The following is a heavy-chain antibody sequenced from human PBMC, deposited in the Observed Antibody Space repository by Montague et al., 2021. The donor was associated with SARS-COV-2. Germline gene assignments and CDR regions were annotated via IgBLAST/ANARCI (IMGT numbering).Heavy chain of an antibody. Sequence: PALVKPTQTLTLTCTFSGFSLSTPNVGVGWIRQPPGKALEWLALIYSNDDKRYGPSLQSRLTITKDTSENQVVLSLTNVDPVDTATYYCAHLIRYYDIFTGIPFDYWGQGTQVTVSS. CDR1: GFSLSTPNVG. V-gene: IGHV2-5*01. J-gene: IGHJ4*02. CDR3: AHLIRYYDIFTGIPFDY. D-gene: IGHD3-9*01. CDR2: IYSNDDK.